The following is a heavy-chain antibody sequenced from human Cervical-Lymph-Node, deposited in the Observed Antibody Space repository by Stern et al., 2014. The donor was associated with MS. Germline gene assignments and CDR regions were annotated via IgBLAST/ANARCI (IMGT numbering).Heavy chain of an antibody. CDR2: IDWDDDK. J-gene: IGHJ6*04. D-gene: IGHD1-26*01. V-gene: IGHV2-70*01. Sequence: QVTLKESGPALVKPTQTLTLTCTFSGFSLTTSGMCVTWIRQPPGKAPEWLALIDWDDDKYYNTSLKTRLTIFKDTSKNQVVLTMTNMDPVDTATYYCARIVGGSNYYYPIDVWGEGTTVTVSS. CDR1: GFSLTTSGMC. CDR3: ARIVGGSNYYYPIDV.